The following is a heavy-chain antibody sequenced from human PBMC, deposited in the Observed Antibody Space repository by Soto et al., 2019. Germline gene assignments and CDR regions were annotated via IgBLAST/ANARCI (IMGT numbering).Heavy chain of an antibody. J-gene: IGHJ3*02. CDR2: INPTGAST. CDR3: ARDYRAYERHHRFDN. D-gene: IGHD5-12*01. V-gene: IGHV1-46*03. CDR1: GDTFSRHY. Sequence: QEQLVQSGAEVKKPGASVTISCKASGDTFSRHYIHWVRQAPGQGLEWMGVINPTGASTSYAQKFQGRVTVTRDTSTSTISMELRSLRSEDTAVYFCARDYRAYERHHRFDNWGQGTMVTVSS.